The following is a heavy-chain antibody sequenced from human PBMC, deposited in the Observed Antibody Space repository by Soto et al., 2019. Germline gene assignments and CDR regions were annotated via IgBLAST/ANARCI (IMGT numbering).Heavy chain of an antibody. CDR2: ISYDGKQT. CDR3: ARDGWGSNWYFDL. V-gene: IGHV3-30*03. D-gene: IGHD3-16*01. Sequence: GGSLRLSCGAPGVTFKDYGMHWVRQAPGKGLEWVAVISYDGKQTYYADSVKGRFTISKDKSKRTLFLQMISLRVDDTAVYYCARDGWGSNWYFDLWGRGTLVTVSS. CDR1: GVTFKDYG. J-gene: IGHJ2*01.